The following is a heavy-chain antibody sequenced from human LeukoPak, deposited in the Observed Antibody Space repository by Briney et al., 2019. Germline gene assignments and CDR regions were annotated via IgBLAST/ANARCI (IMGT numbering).Heavy chain of an antibody. J-gene: IGHJ4*02. Sequence: GGSLRLSCAASGFTFSSYAMSWVRQAPGKGLEWVSAINDSGGSTYYADSVKGRFTISRDNSKNTLYLQVNSLRAEDTAVYHCAKIERSGSSFDYWGQGTLVTVSS. CDR1: GFTFSSYA. V-gene: IGHV3-23*01. CDR3: AKIERSGSSFDY. CDR2: INDSGGST. D-gene: IGHD1-26*01.